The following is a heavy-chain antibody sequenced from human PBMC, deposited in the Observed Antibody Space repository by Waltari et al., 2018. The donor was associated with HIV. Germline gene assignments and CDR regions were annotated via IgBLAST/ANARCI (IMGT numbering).Heavy chain of an antibody. CDR1: GYTFTNYY. J-gene: IGHJ3*02. CDR3: ARDKAVGIITSVFNM. CDR2: INPSGGST. Sequence: VQLVQSGAEVKKPGASVKVSCKASGYTFTNYYINWVRQAPGQGLEWMARINPSGGSTSHAQKVQGRGTMTRDTSTSTVYMELSSLRSEDTAVYYCARDKAVGIITSVFNMWGQGTMVIVSS. D-gene: IGHD3-3*01. V-gene: IGHV1-46*01.